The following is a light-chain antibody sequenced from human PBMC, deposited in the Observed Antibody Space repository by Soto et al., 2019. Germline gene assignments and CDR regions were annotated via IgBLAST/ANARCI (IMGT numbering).Light chain of an antibody. J-gene: IGKJ2*01. CDR2: ASY. Sequence: DIQITQSPSSLSASVGDRVTITCRASQSISSHLNWYQHKPGRPPRLLIFASYILEGGVPSRFSGSGSDTXXXXXXXSLQPEDVATYYCQHSYITPRYTFGQGTKVEI. CDR3: QHSYITPRYT. CDR1: QSISSH. V-gene: IGKV1-39*01.